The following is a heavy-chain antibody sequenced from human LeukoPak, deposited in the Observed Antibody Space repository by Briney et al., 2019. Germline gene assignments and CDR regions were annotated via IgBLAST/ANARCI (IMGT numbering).Heavy chain of an antibody. D-gene: IGHD1-26*01. J-gene: IGHJ6*04. CDR1: GYSISSGYS. Sequence: SETLSLTCAVSGYSISSGYSGGWFRHPPGKGRGWIGSIYHSGSTYYNPSLKSRVTISVDTSKNQFSLKLSSVTAADTAVYYCARDKVDYYYGMDVWGKGTTVTVSS. CDR2: IYHSGST. CDR3: ARDKVDYYYGMDV. V-gene: IGHV4-38-2*02.